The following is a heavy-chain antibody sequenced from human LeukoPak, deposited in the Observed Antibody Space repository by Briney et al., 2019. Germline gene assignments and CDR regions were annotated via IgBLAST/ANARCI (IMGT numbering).Heavy chain of an antibody. J-gene: IGHJ4*02. Sequence: GGSLRLSCAASGFTFSSYGMHWVRQAPGKGLEWVAVIWYDGSNKYYADSVKGRFTISRDNSKNTLYLQMNSLRAEDTAVYYCARDSSTKDYYDSSGYHPYFDYWGQGTLVTASS. D-gene: IGHD3-22*01. CDR3: ARDSSTKDYYDSSGYHPYFDY. CDR2: IWYDGSNK. CDR1: GFTFSSYG. V-gene: IGHV3-33*01.